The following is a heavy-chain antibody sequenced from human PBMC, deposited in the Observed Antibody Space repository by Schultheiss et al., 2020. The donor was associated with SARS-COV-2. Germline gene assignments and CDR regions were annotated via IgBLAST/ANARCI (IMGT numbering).Heavy chain of an antibody. CDR3: ARGGGGSYWFVYFDY. CDR2: IYTSGST. D-gene: IGHD1-26*01. Sequence: SETLSLTCAVYGGSISSYYWSWIRQPAGKGLEWIGRIYTSGSTNYNPSLKSRVTISVDTSKNQFSLKLSSVTAADTAVYYCARGGGGSYWFVYFDYWGQGTLVTVSS. V-gene: IGHV4-59*10. CDR1: GGSISSYY. J-gene: IGHJ4*02.